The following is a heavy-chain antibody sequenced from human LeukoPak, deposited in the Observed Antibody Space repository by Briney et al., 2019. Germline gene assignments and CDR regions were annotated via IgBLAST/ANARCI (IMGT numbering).Heavy chain of an antibody. CDR2: ISYDGSNK. D-gene: IGHD1-26*01. Sequence: GGSLRLSCAASGFTFSSYGMHWVRQAPGKGLEWVAVISYDGSNKYYADSVKGRFTISRDNSKNTLYLQMNSLRAEDTAVYYCARHTPRGGAYFFDYWGQGTLVTVSS. V-gene: IGHV3-30*03. CDR1: GFTFSSYG. J-gene: IGHJ4*02. CDR3: ARHTPRGGAYFFDY.